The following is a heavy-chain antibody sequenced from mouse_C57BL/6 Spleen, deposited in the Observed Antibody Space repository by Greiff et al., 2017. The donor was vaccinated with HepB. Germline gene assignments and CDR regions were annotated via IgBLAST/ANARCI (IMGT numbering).Heavy chain of an antibody. D-gene: IGHD3-2*02. V-gene: IGHV5-4*01. CDR2: ISDGGSYT. Sequence: EVHLVESGGGLVKPGGSLKLSCAASGFTFSSYAMSWVRQTPEKRLEWVATISDGGSYTYYPDNVKGRFTISRDNAKNNLYLQMSHLKSEDTAMYYCARDLDSSGYPGFAYWGQGTLVTVSA. J-gene: IGHJ3*01. CDR3: ARDLDSSGYPGFAY. CDR1: GFTFSSYA.